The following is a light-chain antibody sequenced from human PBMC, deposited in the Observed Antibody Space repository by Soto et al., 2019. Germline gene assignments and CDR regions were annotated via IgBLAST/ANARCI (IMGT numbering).Light chain of an antibody. V-gene: IGKV3-20*01. J-gene: IGKJ5*01. Sequence: IVLTQSPDTLSLSPGERATLSCRTSQSISSSYLAWYQQKAGQAPRLLIYGTFSRATGVPDRFSGSGSGTDLTLTISNLQPEDFATYYCQQTYTTLSITFGQGTRLESK. CDR3: QQTYTTLSIT. CDR1: QSISSSY. CDR2: GTF.